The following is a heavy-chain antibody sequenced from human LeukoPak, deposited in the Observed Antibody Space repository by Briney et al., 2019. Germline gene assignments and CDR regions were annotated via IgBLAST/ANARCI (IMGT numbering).Heavy chain of an antibody. V-gene: IGHV3-20*04. CDR1: GFPFDYYR. CDR3: ARRSDWFDP. Sequence: PGGALRLSCAASGFPFDYYRMSWVRQAPGKGQEWVSRINWNGGLTGYADSVKGRFTISRDNAKNSRYLQMNIRRPEQAALYYCARRSDWFDPWGQGTLVTVPS. CDR2: INWNGGLT. J-gene: IGHJ5*02.